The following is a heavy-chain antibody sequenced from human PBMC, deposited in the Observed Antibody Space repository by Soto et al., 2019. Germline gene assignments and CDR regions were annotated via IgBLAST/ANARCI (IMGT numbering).Heavy chain of an antibody. CDR1: GGSISSSSYY. Sequence: QLQLQESGPGLVKPSETLSLTCTVSGGSISSSSYYWGWIRQPPGKGLEWIGSIYYSGSTYYNPSLKSRVTISVDTSKNQFSLKLSSVTAADTAVYYCARVAVVGANQFDPWGQGTLVTVSS. CDR2: IYYSGST. CDR3: ARVAVVGANQFDP. D-gene: IGHD2-15*01. V-gene: IGHV4-39*01. J-gene: IGHJ5*02.